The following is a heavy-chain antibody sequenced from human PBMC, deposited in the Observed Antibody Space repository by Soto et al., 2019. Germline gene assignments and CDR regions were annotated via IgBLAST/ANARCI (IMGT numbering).Heavy chain of an antibody. V-gene: IGHV1-18*04. Sequence: QVQLVQSGAVVRKPGASVKVSCRGSGYTFGNFGISWLREAPGQELEWMGWISAYNGNTHYAQRLQGRVTLTTDTSRSTGYMELRSLTPDDTAVYFCARDVPATAAFLWDFWGQGTLVTVSS. CDR2: ISAYNGNT. CDR3: ARDVPATAAFLWDF. D-gene: IGHD3-3*02. J-gene: IGHJ4*02. CDR1: GYTFGNFG.